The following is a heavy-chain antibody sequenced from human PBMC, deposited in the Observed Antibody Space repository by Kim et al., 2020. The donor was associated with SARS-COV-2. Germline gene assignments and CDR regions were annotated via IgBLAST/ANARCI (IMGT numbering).Heavy chain of an antibody. D-gene: IGHD1-7*01. Sequence: GGSLRLFCAASGFTFSSYAMSWVRQAPGKGLEWVSVIYSGGSSTYYADSVKGRFTISRDNSKNTLYLQMNSLRAEDTAVYYCAKGVRYNWNYGFYYYYGMDVWGQGTTVTVSS. CDR1: GFTFSSYA. V-gene: IGHV3-23*03. CDR2: IYSGGSST. CDR3: AKGVRYNWNYGFYYYYGMDV. J-gene: IGHJ6*02.